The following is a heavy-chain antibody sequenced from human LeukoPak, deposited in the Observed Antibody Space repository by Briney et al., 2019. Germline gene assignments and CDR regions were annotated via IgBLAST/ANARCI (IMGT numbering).Heavy chain of an antibody. Sequence: GGSLRLSCAASGFTFSSYGMHWVRQAPGKGLEWGAVIWCDGGNKYYADSVKGRFTISRDNSKNTLYLQMNSLRAEDTAVYYCANGPTDYWGQGTLVTVSS. D-gene: IGHD3/OR15-3a*01. V-gene: IGHV3-33*06. CDR3: ANGPTDY. J-gene: IGHJ4*02. CDR1: GFTFSSYG. CDR2: IWCDGGNK.